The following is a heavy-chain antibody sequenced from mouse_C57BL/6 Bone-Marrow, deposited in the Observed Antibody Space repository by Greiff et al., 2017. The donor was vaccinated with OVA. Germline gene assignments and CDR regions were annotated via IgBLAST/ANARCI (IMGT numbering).Heavy chain of an antibody. V-gene: IGHV1-69*01. Sequence: QVQLQQPGAELVMPGASVKLSCKASGYTFTSYWMHWVKQRPGQGLEWIGEIDPSDSYTNYNQKFKGKSTLTVDKSSSTAYMQLSSRTSEDSAVYYCARVAGSGYYYAMDDWGQGTSVTVSS. CDR2: IDPSDSYT. J-gene: IGHJ4*01. CDR1: GYTFTSYW. CDR3: ARVAGSGYYYAMDD. D-gene: IGHD1-1*01.